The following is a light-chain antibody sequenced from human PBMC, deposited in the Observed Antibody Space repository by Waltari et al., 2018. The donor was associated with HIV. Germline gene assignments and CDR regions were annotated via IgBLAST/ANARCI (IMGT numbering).Light chain of an antibody. CDR1: SSDVGGCTY. CDR2: DVS. CDR3: CSYAGSYTYV. V-gene: IGLV2-11*01. J-gene: IGLJ1*01. Sequence: QSALTQPLSVSGSPGQSVTLPCTGTSSDVGGCTYVCWYQQHPGKAPKSMIYDVSKRPSVVPDRFSGSKSGNTASLTISGLQAEDEADYYCCSYAGSYTYVFGTGTKVTVL.